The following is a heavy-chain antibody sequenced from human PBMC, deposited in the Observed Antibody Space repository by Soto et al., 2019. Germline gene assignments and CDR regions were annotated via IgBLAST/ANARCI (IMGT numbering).Heavy chain of an antibody. CDR2: MKQEGSEK. J-gene: IGHJ4*02. V-gene: IGHV3-7*01. Sequence: EVQLVESGGGLVQPGGSLRLSCAASGFTFSGYWMNWVRQAPGKGLECVANMKQEGSEKYYVDSVKGRFTISRDNAKNPRYRQMNSLRAEDTGVYYCARVRYRYGDWAYVDYWGQGTLVTVSS. CDR3: ARVRYRYGDWAYVDY. D-gene: IGHD5-18*01. CDR1: GFTFSGYW.